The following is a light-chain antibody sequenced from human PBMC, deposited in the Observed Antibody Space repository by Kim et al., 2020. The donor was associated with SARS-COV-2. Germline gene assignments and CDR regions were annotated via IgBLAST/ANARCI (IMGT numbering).Light chain of an antibody. CDR2: GKH. CDR1: SLRSYY. Sequence: AWGQIVRITGQGDSLRSYYASWYQQKPGQAPVLVIYGKHNRPSGIPDRFSGSSSGNTASLTITGAQAEDEADYYGNSRDSSGNQGVFGGGAQLTVL. J-gene: IGLJ3*02. V-gene: IGLV3-19*01. CDR3: NSRDSSGNQGV.